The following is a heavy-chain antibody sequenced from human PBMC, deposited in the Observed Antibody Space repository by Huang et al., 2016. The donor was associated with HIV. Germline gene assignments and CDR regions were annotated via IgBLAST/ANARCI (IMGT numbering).Heavy chain of an antibody. CDR2: FDPEEGET. V-gene: IGHV1-24*01. CDR1: GYTVSELS. J-gene: IGHJ3*02. Sequence: QVQLVESGAELKKPGASVRVSCKVSGYTVSELSLHWVRQAPEKGLEWMGGFDPEEGETIYAQRLQGRVTMTEDTSTDTAYMELSSLRPEDTAMYYCATSTPDVGAGVLRSAFDIWGQGTMVTVSS. D-gene: IGHD2-15*01. CDR3: ATSTPDVGAGVLRSAFDI.